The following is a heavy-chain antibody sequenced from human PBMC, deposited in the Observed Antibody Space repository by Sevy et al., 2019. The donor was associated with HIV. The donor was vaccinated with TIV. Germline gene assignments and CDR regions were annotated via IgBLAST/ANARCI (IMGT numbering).Heavy chain of an antibody. D-gene: IGHD2-21*02. CDR1: TYSSTIYY. CDR2: INPSGGGT. Sequence: ASVKVSCRTSTYSSTIYYMQWVRQAPGQGREWMGLINPSGGGTSYTQKFQDRVTMTWDTSTGTVYMDLSSLRSEDTAVYYCAVSQFCGGDCYYFDQWGKGTLVTVSS. CDR3: AVSQFCGGDCYYFDQ. J-gene: IGHJ4*02. V-gene: IGHV1-46*01.